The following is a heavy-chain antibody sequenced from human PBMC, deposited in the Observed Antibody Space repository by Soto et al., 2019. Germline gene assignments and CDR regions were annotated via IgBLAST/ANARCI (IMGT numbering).Heavy chain of an antibody. CDR2: INSDGSST. J-gene: IGHJ5*02. D-gene: IGHD3-3*01. V-gene: IGHV3-74*01. CDR3: ARVSIFGVVTTFDP. Sequence: GSLRLSCAASGFTFSSYWMHWVRQAPGKGLVWVSRINSDGSSTRYADSVKGRFTISRDNAKNTLYLQMNSLRAEDTAVYYCARVSIFGVVTTFDPWGQGTLVTVSS. CDR1: GFTFSSYW.